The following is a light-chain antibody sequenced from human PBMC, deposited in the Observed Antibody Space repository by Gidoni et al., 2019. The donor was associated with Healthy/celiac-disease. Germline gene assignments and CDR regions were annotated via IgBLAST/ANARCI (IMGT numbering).Light chain of an antibody. Sequence: DIQMTQSPSSLSASVGDRVTITCRASQSISSYLNWYQQKPGKAPKLLMYAASSLQSGVPSRFSGSGSGTDFTLTISSLQPEDFATYYCQQSYSTPCSFGQGTKLEIK. V-gene: IGKV1-39*01. J-gene: IGKJ2*04. CDR1: QSISSY. CDR2: AAS. CDR3: QQSYSTPCS.